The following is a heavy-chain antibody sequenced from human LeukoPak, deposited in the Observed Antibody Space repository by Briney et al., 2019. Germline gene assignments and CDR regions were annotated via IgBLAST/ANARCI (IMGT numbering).Heavy chain of an antibody. V-gene: IGHV3-48*03. J-gene: IGHJ6*03. CDR3: ARAHGYSGSYDFEDYYYYYYMDV. CDR2: ISSSGSTI. CDR1: GFTFSSYE. D-gene: IGHD1-26*01. Sequence: GGSLRLSCAASGFTFSSYEMNWVRQAPGKGLEWVSYISSSGSTIYYADSVKGRFTISRDNAKNSLYLQMNSLRAEDTALYYCARAHGYSGSYDFEDYYYYYYMDVWGKGTTVTVSS.